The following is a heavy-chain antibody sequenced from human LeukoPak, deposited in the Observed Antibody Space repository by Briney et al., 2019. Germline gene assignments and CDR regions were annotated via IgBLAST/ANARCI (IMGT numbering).Heavy chain of an antibody. D-gene: IGHD3-10*01. J-gene: IGHJ3*02. V-gene: IGHV4-39*01. CDR1: GASISGSGYY. CDR2: IYYNGST. CDR3: ARHNWVYYGSGTRGAFDI. Sequence: SETLSFTCTGSGASISGSGYYWGWIRQPPGQVLEYIGDIYYNGSTYSNASLKRRVTISVDTSKTQFSLKLSSVTAADTAVYYCARHNWVYYGSGTRGAFDIWGQGTVVTVSS.